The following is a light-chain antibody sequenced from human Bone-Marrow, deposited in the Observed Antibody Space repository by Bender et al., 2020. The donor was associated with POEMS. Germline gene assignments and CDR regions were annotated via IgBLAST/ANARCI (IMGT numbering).Light chain of an antibody. CDR3: AVWDDSVSDWV. V-gene: IGLV1-44*01. CDR1: SSNIGAHA. Sequence: QSVLTQPPSASGTPGQRVTISCSGGSSNIGAHAVNWYQHLPGTAPKLLIYSSHRRPSEVPDRFSGARSGNSASLAISGIQSEEEAEYCSAVWDDSVSDWVFGGGTKLAVL. CDR2: SSH. J-gene: IGLJ3*02.